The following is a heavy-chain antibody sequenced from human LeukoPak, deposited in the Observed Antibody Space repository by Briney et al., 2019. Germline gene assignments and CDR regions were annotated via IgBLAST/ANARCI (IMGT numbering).Heavy chain of an antibody. J-gene: IGHJ4*02. CDR1: GFTFSSYG. D-gene: IGHD3-22*01. Sequence: QSGGSLRLSCAASGFTFSSYGMHWVRQAPGKGLEWVAVISYDGSNKYYADSVKGRFTISRDNSKNTLYLQMNSLRAEDTAVYYCAKDRYYYDSSNYQGFDHWGQGTLVTVSS. V-gene: IGHV3-30*18. CDR3: AKDRYYYDSSNYQGFDH. CDR2: ISYDGSNK.